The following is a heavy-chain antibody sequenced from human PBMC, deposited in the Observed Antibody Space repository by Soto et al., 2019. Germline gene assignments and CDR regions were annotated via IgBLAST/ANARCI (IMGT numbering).Heavy chain of an antibody. D-gene: IGHD4-17*01. CDR1: GGTFSSYA. V-gene: IGHV1-69*12. CDR2: IIPIFGTA. J-gene: IGHJ6*02. CDR3: ARDRTHTMGNYGDYGDSEAPDVLYGMDV. Sequence: QVQLVQSGAEVKKPGSSVKVSCKASGGTFSSYAISWVRQAPGQGLEWMGGIIPIFGTANYAQKFQGRVTITADDSTSTAYMELSSLRSEDTAVYYCARDRTHTMGNYGDYGDSEAPDVLYGMDVWSQGTTVTVSS.